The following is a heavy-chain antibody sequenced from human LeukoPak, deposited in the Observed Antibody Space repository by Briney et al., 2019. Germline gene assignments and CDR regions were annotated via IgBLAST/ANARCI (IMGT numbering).Heavy chain of an antibody. D-gene: IGHD3-10*01. J-gene: IGHJ4*02. CDR2: ISYDGSNK. Sequence: PGGSLRLSCAASGFTFSSYAMHWVRQAPGKGLEWVAVISYDGSNKYYADSVKGQFTISRDNTKNTLYLQMNSLRAEDTAVYYCARDGDYYGSGSTSADWGQGTLVTVSS. CDR3: ARDGDYYGSGSTSAD. V-gene: IGHV3-30-3*01. CDR1: GFTFSSYA.